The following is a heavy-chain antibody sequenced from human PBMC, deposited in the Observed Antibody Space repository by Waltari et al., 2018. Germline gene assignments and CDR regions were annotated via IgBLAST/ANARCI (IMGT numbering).Heavy chain of an antibody. D-gene: IGHD2-21*02. Sequence: EVQLVESGGGLVQPGGSLRLSCAASGFTFSSYWMHWVRQAPGKGLVWVSRINSDGSSTSYPDSVKGRFTISRDNAKNTLYLQMNSLRAEDTAVYYCARAPREVTWGYYYYGMDVWGQGTTVTVSS. CDR2: INSDGSST. J-gene: IGHJ6*02. CDR3: ARAPREVTWGYYYYGMDV. V-gene: IGHV3-74*01. CDR1: GFTFSSYW.